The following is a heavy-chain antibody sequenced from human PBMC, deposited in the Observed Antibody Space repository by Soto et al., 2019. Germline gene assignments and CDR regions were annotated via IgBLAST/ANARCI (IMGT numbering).Heavy chain of an antibody. CDR3: ATYGSVSYLRPGYYYYMDV. CDR2: ISYDGSNK. D-gene: IGHD3-10*01. CDR1: GFTFSSYG. V-gene: IGHV3-30*03. Sequence: GGSLRLSCAASGFTFSSYGMHWVHQAPGKGLEWVAVISYDGSNKYYADSVKGRFTISRDNSKNTLYLQMNSLRAEDTAVYYCATYGSVSYLRPGYYYYMDVWGKGTTVTVSS. J-gene: IGHJ6*03.